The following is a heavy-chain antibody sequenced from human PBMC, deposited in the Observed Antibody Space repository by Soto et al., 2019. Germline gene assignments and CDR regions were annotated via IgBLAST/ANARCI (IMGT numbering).Heavy chain of an antibody. Sequence: QVQLVQSGAEVKKPGASVKVSCKASGYTFTSYAISWVRQAPGQGLEWMGWISAYNGNTNYARKRGGRGSRSAGAAGGRGDMELRSLRSDDTAVYYCARDLPPVDYWGQGTLVTVSS. V-gene: IGHV1-18*01. CDR2: ISAYNGNT. CDR3: ARDLPPVDY. J-gene: IGHJ4*02. CDR1: GYTFTSYA.